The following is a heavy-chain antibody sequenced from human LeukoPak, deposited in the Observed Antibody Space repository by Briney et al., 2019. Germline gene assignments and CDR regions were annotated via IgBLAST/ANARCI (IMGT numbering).Heavy chain of an antibody. CDR1: GYTFSGSY. D-gene: IGHD6-19*01. CDR2: INPNSGDT. V-gene: IGHV1-2*06. J-gene: IGHJ4*02. CDR3: AREEPGGAVAGTLGFDY. Sequence: ASVKVSCKASGYTFSGSYIHWVRQAPGQGLEWMGRINPNSGDTNFAQTFQGRVTMTRDTSITTAYMELSRLRSDDTAVYYCAREEPGGAVAGTLGFDYWGQGTLVTVSS.